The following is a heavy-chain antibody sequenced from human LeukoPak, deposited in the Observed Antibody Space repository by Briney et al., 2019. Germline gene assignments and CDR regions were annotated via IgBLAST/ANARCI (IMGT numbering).Heavy chain of an antibody. Sequence: SETLSLTCAVYGGSFSGYYWSWIRQPPGKGLEWIGEINHSGSTNYNPSLKSRVTISVDTSKNQFSLKLSSVTAADTAVYYCAGPPPFTVVKVRFAWFDPWGQGTLVTVSS. CDR1: GGSFSGYY. CDR3: AGPPPFTVVKVRFAWFDP. J-gene: IGHJ5*02. CDR2: INHSGST. D-gene: IGHD4-23*01. V-gene: IGHV4-34*01.